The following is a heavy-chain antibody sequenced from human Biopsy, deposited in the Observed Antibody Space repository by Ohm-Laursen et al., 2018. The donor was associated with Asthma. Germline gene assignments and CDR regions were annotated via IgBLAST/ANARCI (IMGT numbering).Heavy chain of an antibody. Sequence: TLSLTYTVSGGSISSGGYYWSWIRQHPGKGLEWIGYIYYSGTTYYNPSLKSRVTMSVDTSKKHFPLKLSSVTAADTAVYYCARTFGVAPPAAFDVWGQGTMVTVSS. CDR2: IYYSGTT. CDR3: ARTFGVAPPAAFDV. CDR1: GGSISSGGYY. D-gene: IGHD3-3*01. V-gene: IGHV4-31*03. J-gene: IGHJ3*01.